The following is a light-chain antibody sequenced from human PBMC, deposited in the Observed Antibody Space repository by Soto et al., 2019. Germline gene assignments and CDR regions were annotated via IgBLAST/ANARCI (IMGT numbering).Light chain of an antibody. CDR2: AAS. CDR1: QGISSY. Sequence: DIQMTQSPSSLSTSVGDRVTIACRASQGISSYLAWYQQKPGKAPQLLIYAASTLQSGVPSRFSGSGSGTDFTLTISSLQPEDFATYYCQQSYSTPVTFGQGTKVDIK. CDR3: QQSYSTPVT. V-gene: IGKV1-39*01. J-gene: IGKJ1*01.